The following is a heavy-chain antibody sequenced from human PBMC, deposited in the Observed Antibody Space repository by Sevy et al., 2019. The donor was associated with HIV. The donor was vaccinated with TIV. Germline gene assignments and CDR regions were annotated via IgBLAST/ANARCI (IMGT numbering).Heavy chain of an antibody. CDR2: ISYDGSKK. V-gene: IGHV3-30*04. Sequence: GGSLRLSCAASGFTFSSYAIHWVRQAPGKGLEWVAVISYDGSKKYYADSVKGRFTISRDNSKNTLYLQMNSLRVEDTAVYYCASDRSSSWINYYFDYWGQGTLVTVSS. J-gene: IGHJ4*02. CDR3: ASDRSSSWINYYFDY. CDR1: GFTFSSYA. D-gene: IGHD2-2*01.